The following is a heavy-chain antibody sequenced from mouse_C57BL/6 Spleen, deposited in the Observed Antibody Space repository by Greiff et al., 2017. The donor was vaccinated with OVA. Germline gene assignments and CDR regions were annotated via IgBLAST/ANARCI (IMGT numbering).Heavy chain of an antibody. CDR1: GYTFTSYW. Sequence: QVQLQQPGAELVKPGASVKLSCKASGYTFTSYWMQWVKQRPGQGLEWIGEIDPSDSYTNYNQKFKGKATLTVDTSSRTAYIQLSSLTSEDSAVYYCATLYGNNNYWGQGTTLTVSS. V-gene: IGHV1-50*01. CDR2: IDPSDSYT. CDR3: ATLYGNNNY. J-gene: IGHJ2*01. D-gene: IGHD2-1*01.